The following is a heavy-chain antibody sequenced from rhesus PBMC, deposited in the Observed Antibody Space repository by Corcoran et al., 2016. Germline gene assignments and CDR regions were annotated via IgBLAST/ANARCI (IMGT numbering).Heavy chain of an antibody. D-gene: IGHD2-15*01. CDR3: ARGTGLYGLDS. J-gene: IGHJ6*01. V-gene: IGHV4-173*01. Sequence: QLQLQESGPGLMKPSETLSLTCAVSGGSISGNYGSWIRQPPGKGLEWIGRISGSGGSTDHNPSLKSRVTISTATAKNQFSLKLSSVTAADTAVYYCARGTGLYGLDSWGQGVVVTVSS. CDR2: ISGSGGST. CDR1: GGSISGNY.